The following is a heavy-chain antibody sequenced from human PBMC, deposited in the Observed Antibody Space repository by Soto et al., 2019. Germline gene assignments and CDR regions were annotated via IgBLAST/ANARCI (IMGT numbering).Heavy chain of an antibody. Sequence: GGSLRLSCAASGFTFSSYGMHWVRQAPGKGLVWVSGIWYDGSNTYYADSVKGRFTVSRDNAKNTMYLQMNSLTADDTAVYYCARDTNGLHYWGQGTLVTVSS. V-gene: IGHV3-33*01. D-gene: IGHD2-8*01. CDR1: GFTFSSYG. CDR2: IWYDGSNT. J-gene: IGHJ4*02. CDR3: ARDTNGLHY.